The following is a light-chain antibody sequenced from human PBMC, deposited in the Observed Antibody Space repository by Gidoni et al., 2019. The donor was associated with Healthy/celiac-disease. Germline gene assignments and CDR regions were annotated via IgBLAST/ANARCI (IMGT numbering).Light chain of an antibody. CDR3: CSYAGSYVV. J-gene: IGLJ2*01. Sequence: QPALTQPRSVSGFPGQSVTISCTGTSSDVGGYNYVSWYQQHPGTAPKLMIYDVSKRPSGVPDRFSGSKSGNTASLTISGLQAEDEADYYCCSYAGSYVVFGGGTKLTVL. CDR1: SSDVGGYNY. V-gene: IGLV2-11*01. CDR2: DVS.